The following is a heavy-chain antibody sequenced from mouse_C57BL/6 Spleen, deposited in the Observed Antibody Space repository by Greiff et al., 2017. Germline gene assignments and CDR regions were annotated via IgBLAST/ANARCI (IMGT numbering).Heavy chain of an antibody. CDR3: ARRGIAY. Sequence: EVKLQEPGPGLVKPSQSLSLTCSVTGYSITSGYYWNWIRQFPGNILEWMGYISYDGSNNYNPTLKNRISITRDTSKNQFFLKLNSVTTEDTATYYCARRGIAYWGQGTLVTVSA. CDR1: GYSITSGYY. V-gene: IGHV3-6*01. CDR2: ISYDGSN. J-gene: IGHJ3*01.